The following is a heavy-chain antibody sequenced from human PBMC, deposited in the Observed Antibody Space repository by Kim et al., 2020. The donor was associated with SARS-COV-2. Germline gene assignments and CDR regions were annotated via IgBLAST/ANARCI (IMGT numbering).Heavy chain of an antibody. CDR2: IIPIFGTA. V-gene: IGHV1-69*13. Sequence: SVKVSCKASGGTFSSYAISWVRQAPGQGLEWMGGIIPIFGTANYAQKFQGRVTITADESTSTAYMELSSLRSEDTAVYYCARGCGGDCYSIADAFDIWGQGTMVTVSS. D-gene: IGHD2-21*02. CDR1: GGTFSSYA. CDR3: ARGCGGDCYSIADAFDI. J-gene: IGHJ3*02.